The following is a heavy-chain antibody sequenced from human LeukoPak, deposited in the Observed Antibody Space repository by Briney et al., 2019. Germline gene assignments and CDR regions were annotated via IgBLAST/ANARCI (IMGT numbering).Heavy chain of an antibody. J-gene: IGHJ4*02. CDR2: IWYFGSNK. D-gene: IGHD2-21*02. CDR1: GFPFSSYG. V-gene: IGHV3-30*02. CDR3: AKDHRAYWGGDCVDFDY. Sequence: PGGSLRLSCSPSGFPFSSYGMHWVRPAPGKGVEWGAFIWYFGSNKYSAHSVKGRFTISRDNSKNTLYLQMNSLRAEDTAVYYCAKDHRAYWGGDCVDFDYWGQGTLVTVSS.